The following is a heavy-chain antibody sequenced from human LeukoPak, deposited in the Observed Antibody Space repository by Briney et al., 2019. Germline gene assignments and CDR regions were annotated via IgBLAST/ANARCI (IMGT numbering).Heavy chain of an antibody. CDR1: GFTFSSYG. CDR3: AKDPLYYDFWSGYSSHFDY. J-gene: IGHJ4*02. Sequence: GGSLRLSCAASGFTFSSYGMHWVRQAPGKGLEWVAFIRYDGSNKYYADSVKGRFTISRDNSRNTLYLQMNSLRAEDTAVYYCAKDPLYYDFWSGYSSHFDYWGQGTLVTVSS. D-gene: IGHD3-3*01. CDR2: IRYDGSNK. V-gene: IGHV3-30*02.